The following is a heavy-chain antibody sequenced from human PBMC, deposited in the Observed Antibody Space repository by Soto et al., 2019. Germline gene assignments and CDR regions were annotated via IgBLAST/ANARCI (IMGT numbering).Heavy chain of an antibody. CDR2: ISRSSAIM. CDR3: VRGDHSGWYDSGPFHY. D-gene: IGHD6-19*01. Sequence: EVQLVESGGGLVQPGGSLRLSCAASEFTFSIYSMNWVRQAPGKGLEWVSYISRSSAIMYYADSVKGRFTISRDNAKSSLYLQMNSLRAEDTAVYFCVRGDHSGWYDSGPFHYWGQGTLVTVSS. CDR1: EFTFSIYS. V-gene: IGHV3-48*01. J-gene: IGHJ4*02.